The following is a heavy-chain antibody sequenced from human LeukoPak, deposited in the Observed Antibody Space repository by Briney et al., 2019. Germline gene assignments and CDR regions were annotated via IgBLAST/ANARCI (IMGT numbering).Heavy chain of an antibody. Sequence: SETLSLTCSVSGVSITNNYYHWSWIRQPPGRGLEWIGYIYYSVSTYYNPSLKSRVTISVDTSNNQFSLQLSSVTAADTAVYYCARVSYAEYWFDPWGQGTLVTVSS. D-gene: IGHD4-17*01. J-gene: IGHJ5*02. V-gene: IGHV4-30-4*01. CDR1: GVSITNNYYH. CDR3: ARVSYAEYWFDP. CDR2: IYYSVST.